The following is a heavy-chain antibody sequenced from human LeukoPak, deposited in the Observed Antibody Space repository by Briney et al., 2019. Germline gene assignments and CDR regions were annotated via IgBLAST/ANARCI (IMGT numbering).Heavy chain of an antibody. D-gene: IGHD2-21*01. CDR2: VSDSGGST. CDR3: VKDGDSLDVGIDY. V-gene: IGHV3-23*01. J-gene: IGHJ4*02. Sequence: GGSLRLSCAASGFTFSGYGMYWVRQAPGKGLEWVSAVSDSGGSTFYADSVKGRFTISRDNAKNTLYLQMDSLRAEDTAVYYCVKDGDSLDVGIDYWGQGTLVTVSS. CDR1: GFTFSGYG.